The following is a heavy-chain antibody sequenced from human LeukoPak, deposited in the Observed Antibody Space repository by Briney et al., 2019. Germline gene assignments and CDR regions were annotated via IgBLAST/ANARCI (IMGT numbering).Heavy chain of an antibody. D-gene: IGHD1-26*01. V-gene: IGHV3-7*01. Sequence: GGSLRLSCAASGFTFSTYWMAWVRQAPGKGLEWVANIRGDGSEKYHGDSVTGRFTISRDNAKNSLYLQMNSLRAEDTAIYYCASYRVSHGMDVWGQGITVTVSS. CDR2: IRGDGSEK. CDR1: GFTFSTYW. CDR3: ASYRVSHGMDV. J-gene: IGHJ6*02.